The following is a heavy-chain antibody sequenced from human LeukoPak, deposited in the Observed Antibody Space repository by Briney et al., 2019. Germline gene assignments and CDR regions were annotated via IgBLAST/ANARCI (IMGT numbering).Heavy chain of an antibody. J-gene: IGHJ4*02. V-gene: IGHV3-23*01. D-gene: IGHD2-2*02. CDR1: GFTFSSYA. CDR2: ISGSGGST. Sequence: GGSLRLSCAASGFTFSSYAMSWVRQAPGKGLEWVSGISGSGGSTYYADSVKGRFTISRDNSKDTLYLQMNGLRAEDTAVYYCAKASYQLLYFISDYWGQGTLVTVSS. CDR3: AKASYQLLYFISDY.